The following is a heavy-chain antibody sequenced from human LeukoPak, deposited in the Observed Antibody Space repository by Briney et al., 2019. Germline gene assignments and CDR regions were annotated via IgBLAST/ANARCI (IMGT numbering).Heavy chain of an antibody. CDR3: ARDSSPTTGGYYMDV. CDR1: GFIFSSYN. J-gene: IGHJ6*03. D-gene: IGHD1-14*01. Sequence: GGSLRLSCAASGFIFSSYNMNWVRQAPGKGLEWVSSISSRSTYIYDADSVKGRFTISRDNAKNTLYLQMNSLRAEDTAVYYCARDSSPTTGGYYMDVWGKGTTDTVSS. V-gene: IGHV3-21*01. CDR2: ISSRSTYI.